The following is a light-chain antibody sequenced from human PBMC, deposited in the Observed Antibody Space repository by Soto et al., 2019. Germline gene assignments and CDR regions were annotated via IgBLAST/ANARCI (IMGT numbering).Light chain of an antibody. CDR2: AAS. CDR3: QQLNSYPGYT. V-gene: IGKV1-9*01. CDR1: QGISSY. J-gene: IGKJ2*01. Sequence: DIQLTQSPSFLSASVGDRVTITCRASQGISSYLAWYQQKPGKAPKLLIYAASTLQSGVPSRFSGSGSGTAFTLTISSLQPEDFATYYCQQLNSYPGYTFGQGTKLEIK.